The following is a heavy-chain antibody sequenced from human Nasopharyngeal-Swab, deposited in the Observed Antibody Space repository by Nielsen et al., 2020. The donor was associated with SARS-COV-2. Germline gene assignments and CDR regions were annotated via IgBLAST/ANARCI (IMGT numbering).Heavy chain of an antibody. V-gene: IGHV7-4-1*02. D-gene: IGHD2-2*01. J-gene: IGHJ6*03. CDR2: INTNTGNP. CDR3: ARDYIVVVPAAIINYYCYYYMDV. Sequence: ASVKVSCKASGYTFTSYAMNWVRQAPGHGLEWMGWINTNTGNPTYAQGFTGRFVFSLDTSVSTAYLQISSLKAEDTAVYYCARDYIVVVPAAIINYYCYYYMDVWGKGTTVTVSS. CDR1: GYTFTSYA.